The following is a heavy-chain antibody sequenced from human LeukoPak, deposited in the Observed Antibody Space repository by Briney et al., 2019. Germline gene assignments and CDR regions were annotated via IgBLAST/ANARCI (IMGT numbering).Heavy chain of an antibody. CDR2: ISYDGSDK. CDR1: GFTFSSYG. J-gene: IGHJ4*02. D-gene: IGHD2-15*01. Sequence: PGRSLTLSCSASGFTFSSYGMLWVPQAPGKGLVWLAVISYDGSDKYYADSVKGRFTISRDNSKNTLYLQMISLRAEDTAVYYCAKGAVYCTGTGCYFFDYWGQGTLVTVSS. V-gene: IGHV3-30*18. CDR3: AKGAVYCTGTGCYFFDY.